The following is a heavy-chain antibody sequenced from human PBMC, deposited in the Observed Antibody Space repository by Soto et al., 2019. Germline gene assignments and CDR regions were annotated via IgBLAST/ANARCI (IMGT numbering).Heavy chain of an antibody. CDR3: TTKLDDSGWYYFDY. CDR2: IKSKTDGGTT. J-gene: IGHJ4*02. Sequence: PGGSLRLSCAASGFTFSNAWMNWVRQAPGKGLEWVGRIKSKTDGGTTDYAAPVKGRFTISRDDSKNTLYLQMNSLKTEDTAVYYCTTKLDDSGWYYFDYWGQGTLVTVSS. CDR1: GFTFSNAW. V-gene: IGHV3-15*07. D-gene: IGHD6-19*01.